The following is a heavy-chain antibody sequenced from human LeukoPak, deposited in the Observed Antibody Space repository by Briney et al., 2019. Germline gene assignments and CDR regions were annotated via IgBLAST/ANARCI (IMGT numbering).Heavy chain of an antibody. CDR2: IYYTGSA. J-gene: IGHJ4*02. D-gene: IGHD1-26*01. CDR1: GGSVNGFY. Sequence: SETLSLTCTVSGGSVNGFYWSWIRQPPRKRLEYIGYIYYTGSATYNPSLNSRVTMSVDTSNNQFSLTLYSVTAADTAMYYCARHRSGGTYPLDCWGQGTLVTVSS. V-gene: IGHV4-59*08. CDR3: ARHRSGGTYPLDC.